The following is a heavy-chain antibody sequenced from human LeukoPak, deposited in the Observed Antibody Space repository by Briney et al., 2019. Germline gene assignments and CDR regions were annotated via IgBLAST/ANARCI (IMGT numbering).Heavy chain of an antibody. CDR2: IYSGGST. J-gene: IGHJ6*02. V-gene: IGHV3-66*02. CDR3: ARDRIEDYYYGMDV. D-gene: IGHD2-15*01. Sequence: GGSLRLSCAASGVTLSRNYMSWGRQAPGKGLERGSVIYSGGSTYYADSVTGRFTISRDNSKNTLYLQMNSLRAEDTAVYYCARDRIEDYYYGMDVWGQGTTVTVSS. CDR1: GVTLSRNY.